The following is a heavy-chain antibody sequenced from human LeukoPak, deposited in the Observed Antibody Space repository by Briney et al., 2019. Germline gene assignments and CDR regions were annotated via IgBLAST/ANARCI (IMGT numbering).Heavy chain of an antibody. CDR2: IYYSGST. Sequence: SETLSLTCTVSGGSIRSSSYNWGWIRQPPGKGLEGIGSIYYSGSTYYNPSLKSRVTIYVDTSKNQFSLKLSSVTAADTAVYYCARTGPVRGVSIQVFDYWGQGTLVTVSS. CDR3: ARTGPVRGVSIQVFDY. CDR1: GGSIRSSSYN. D-gene: IGHD3-10*01. J-gene: IGHJ4*02. V-gene: IGHV4-39*01.